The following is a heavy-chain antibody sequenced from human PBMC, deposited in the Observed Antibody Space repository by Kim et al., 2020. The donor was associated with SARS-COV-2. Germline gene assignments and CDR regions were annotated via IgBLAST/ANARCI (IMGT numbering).Heavy chain of an antibody. J-gene: IGHJ4*02. CDR2: IVGNGDAT. Sequence: GGSLRLSCAASGITFSSYSMTWVRQAPGKGLESVSLIVGNGDATYYADSVKGRFTITRDNSKNMLFLQMNSLRVEDAAIYYCATRLLEPASYWGQGTLVTVSS. V-gene: IGHV3-23*01. CDR3: ATRLLEPASY. D-gene: IGHD1-1*01. CDR1: GITFSSYS.